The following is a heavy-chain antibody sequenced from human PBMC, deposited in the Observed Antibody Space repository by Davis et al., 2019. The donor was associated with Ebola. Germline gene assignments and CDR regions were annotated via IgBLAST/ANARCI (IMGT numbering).Heavy chain of an antibody. D-gene: IGHD6-19*01. CDR1: GGTFGSYG. CDR3: ARVSPWWLGSTKNWFDP. Sequence: AASVKVSCKASGGTFGSYGFHWVRQAPGQGLEWMGWVHGGNGNTKYSQRFQGRVTITTDTSASTAYLDLSSLRSEDTAVYYCARVSPWWLGSTKNWFDPWGQGTLVTVSS. CDR2: VHGGNGNT. J-gene: IGHJ5*02. V-gene: IGHV1-3*01.